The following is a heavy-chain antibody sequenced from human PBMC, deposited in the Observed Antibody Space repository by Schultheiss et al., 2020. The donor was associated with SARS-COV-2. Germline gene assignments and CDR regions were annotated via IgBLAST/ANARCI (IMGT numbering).Heavy chain of an antibody. D-gene: IGHD6-19*01. CDR2: IFSNDEK. V-gene: IGHV2-26*01. CDR1: GGSISSGGHY. J-gene: IGHJ5*02. Sequence: ETLSLTCTVSGGSISSGGHYWSWIRQPPGKALEWLAHIFSNDEKYYSTSLKSRLTISKDTSKNQVVLTMTNMDPVDTATYYCAHRRIAVAGGGFDPWGQGTLVTVS. CDR3: AHRRIAVAGGGFDP.